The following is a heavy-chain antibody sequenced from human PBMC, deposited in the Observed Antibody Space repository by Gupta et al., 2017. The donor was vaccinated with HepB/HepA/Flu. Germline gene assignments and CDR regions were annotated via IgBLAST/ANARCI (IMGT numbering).Heavy chain of an antibody. Sequence: QLVQSGAEVKEAGESLQISCTASGYGFSNYWIGWVRQLPGKGLEWMGFIYPGDSDTRYNPSFQGQVTISADRSINTAYLHWTSLKTSDTATYYCARHPNAYWYFDLWGRGTLISVSS. CDR1: GYGFSNYW. J-gene: IGHJ2*01. CDR3: ARHPNAYWYFDL. V-gene: IGHV5-51*01. CDR2: IYPGDSDT.